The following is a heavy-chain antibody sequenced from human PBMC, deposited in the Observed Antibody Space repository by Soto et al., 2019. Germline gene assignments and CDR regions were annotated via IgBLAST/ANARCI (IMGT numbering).Heavy chain of an antibody. V-gene: IGHV5-51*01. D-gene: IGHD3-3*01. CDR2: IYPGDSDT. Sequence: PGESLKISCQGSGYSFTSYWIAWVRQMPGKGLEWMGVIYPGDSDTRYSPSFQGQVTISADKSISTAYLQWSSLKASDTAMYYCARHAYDFWSGHPNPRYYYGMDVWGQGTTVTVSS. CDR3: ARHAYDFWSGHPNPRYYYGMDV. CDR1: GYSFTSYW. J-gene: IGHJ6*02.